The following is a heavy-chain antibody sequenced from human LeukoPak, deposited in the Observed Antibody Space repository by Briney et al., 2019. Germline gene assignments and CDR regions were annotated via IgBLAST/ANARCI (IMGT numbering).Heavy chain of an antibody. V-gene: IGHV4-34*01. D-gene: IGHD3-22*01. CDR1: XGSFRGYY. J-gene: IGHJ4*02. Sequence: SXTXXXXXGSFRGYYWSWLRQPPGKGLEWIGEINHSGSTNYNPSLKSRVTISVDTSKNQFSLKLSSVTAADTAVYYCARGVYPDYYDSSGYYYGSLAFDYWGQGTLVTVSS. CDR3: ARGVYPDYYDSSGYYYGSLAFDY. CDR2: INHSGST.